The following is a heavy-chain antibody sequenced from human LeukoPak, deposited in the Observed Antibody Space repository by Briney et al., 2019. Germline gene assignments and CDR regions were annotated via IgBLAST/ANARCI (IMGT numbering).Heavy chain of an antibody. D-gene: IGHD2-21*02. V-gene: IGHV3-23*01. CDR1: GFTFNTYS. Sequence: GGSLRLSCAASGFTFNTYSMNWVRQAPGKGLEWVSAISGSGGSTYYADSVKGRFTISRDNSKNTLYLQMNSLRAEDTAVYYCAKGWRERVPGHIVVVTAIGQDAFDIWGQGTMVTVSS. J-gene: IGHJ3*02. CDR2: ISGSGGST. CDR3: AKGWRERVPGHIVVVTAIGQDAFDI.